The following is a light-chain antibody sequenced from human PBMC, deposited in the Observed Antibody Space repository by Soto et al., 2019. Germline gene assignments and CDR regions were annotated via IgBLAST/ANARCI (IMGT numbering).Light chain of an antibody. CDR3: QHYGISLLS. Sequence: EIVLTQSPGTLSLSPGESTILSCRASQTLSTSYLAWYQEKPGQAPRLLIYAATISVTVIPDRFSGSGSGKDLKVTIRRVEAEDFAVCYCQHYGISLLSFGGGTQV. CDR1: QTLSTSY. J-gene: IGKJ4*01. CDR2: AAT. V-gene: IGKV3-20*01.